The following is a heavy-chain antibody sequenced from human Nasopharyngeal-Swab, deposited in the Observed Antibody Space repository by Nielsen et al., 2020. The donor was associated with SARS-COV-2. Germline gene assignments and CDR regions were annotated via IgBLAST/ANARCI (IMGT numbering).Heavy chain of an antibody. Sequence: GESLKISCGASGFSFKTTPMHWVRQAPGMGLEWVAVIASDGSLYAQYSDPVKGRFTISRDDSKNTLDLQMNSLREEDTAVYYCAREAHYYDSSSLDYWGQGTLVTVSS. J-gene: IGHJ4*02. CDR2: IASDGSLYA. V-gene: IGHV3-30-3*01. CDR3: AREAHYYDSSSLDY. D-gene: IGHD3-22*01. CDR1: GFSFKTTP.